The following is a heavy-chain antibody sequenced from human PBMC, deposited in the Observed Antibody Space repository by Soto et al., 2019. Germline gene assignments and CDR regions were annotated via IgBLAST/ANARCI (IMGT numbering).Heavy chain of an antibody. CDR2: ISGSGGST. Sequence: EVQLLESGGGLVQPGGSLRLSCAASGFTFSSYAMSWVRQAPGKGLEWVSGISGSGGSTYYADSVKGRFTISRDNSENTLYLQMNSLRAEDTAVYYCVLWPPYYFDYWGQGTLVTVSS. CDR3: VLWPPYYFDY. J-gene: IGHJ4*02. CDR1: GFTFSSYA. D-gene: IGHD3-10*01. V-gene: IGHV3-23*01.